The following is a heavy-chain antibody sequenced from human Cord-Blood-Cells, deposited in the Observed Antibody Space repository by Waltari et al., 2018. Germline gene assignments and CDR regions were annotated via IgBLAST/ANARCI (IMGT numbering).Heavy chain of an antibody. Sequence: QVQLQESGPGLVKPSETLSLTCAVSGYSISSGYYWGWIRQPPGKGLEWIGSIYHSGSTYYNPSLKSRVTISVDTSKNQFSLKLSSVTAADTAVYYCARELAYYDILTGYKDYWGQGTLVTVSS. CDR1: GYSISSGYY. V-gene: IGHV4-38-2*02. CDR3: ARELAYYDILTGYKDY. CDR2: IYHSGST. D-gene: IGHD3-9*01. J-gene: IGHJ4*02.